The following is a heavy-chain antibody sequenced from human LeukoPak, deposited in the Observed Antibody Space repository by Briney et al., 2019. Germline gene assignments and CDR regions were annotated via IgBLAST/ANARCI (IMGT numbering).Heavy chain of an antibody. J-gene: IGHJ5*02. D-gene: IGHD2-21*02. CDR3: ARYEQRPGVTASDP. CDR2: ISYDGSNK. Sequence: PGRSLRLSCAVSGFTFSNFGMHWVRQASGKGLEWVAVISYDGSNKYYADSVKGRFTISRDNSKNTLYLQMNSLRAEDTAVYYCARYEQRPGVTASDPWSQGTLVTVSS. V-gene: IGHV3-30*03. CDR1: GFTFSNFG.